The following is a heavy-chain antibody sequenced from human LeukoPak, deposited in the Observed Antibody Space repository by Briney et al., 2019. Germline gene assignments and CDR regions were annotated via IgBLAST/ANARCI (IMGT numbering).Heavy chain of an antibody. V-gene: IGHV1-69*08. CDR3: ARVNLRGSQYNWFDP. J-gene: IGHJ5*02. CDR2: ITPIIDSA. CDR1: GGTLTSHT. Sequence: SVKVSFKASGGTLTSHTYSWVRQAPGQGLEWMGRITPIIDSAKYAENFQDRVTITVDKYTSTVYMELSSLRSEDTAVYFCARVNLRGSQYNWFDPWGQGTLVTVSS. D-gene: IGHD1-26*01.